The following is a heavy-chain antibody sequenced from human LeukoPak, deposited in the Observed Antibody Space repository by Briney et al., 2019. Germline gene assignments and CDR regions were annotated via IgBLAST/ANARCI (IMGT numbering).Heavy chain of an antibody. CDR1: GGTFSSSA. J-gene: IGHJ4*02. CDR3: ARGGTYYSSGYYYYFDY. V-gene: IGHV1-69*05. CDR2: IIPIFGTA. Sequence: SVKVSCKASGGTFSSSAISWLRQAPGQGLEWMGRIIPIFGTANYAQKFQGRVTITTDESTSTAYMELSSLRSEDTAVYYCARGGTYYSSGYYYYFDYWGQGTLVTVSS. D-gene: IGHD3-22*01.